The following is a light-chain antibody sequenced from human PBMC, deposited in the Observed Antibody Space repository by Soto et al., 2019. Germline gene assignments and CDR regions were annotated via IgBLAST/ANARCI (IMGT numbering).Light chain of an antibody. J-gene: IGLJ2*01. Sequence: NFMLTQPHSVSESPGKTVTISCTGSSGSIASNYVQWYQQRPGSAPTTVIYEDNQRPSGAPVRFSGSIDSSSNSASLTNSGQMTEDKADYSCQSYDSSNQVVFGGGTKLTDL. CDR1: SGSIASNY. CDR3: QSYDSSNQVV. V-gene: IGLV6-57*02. CDR2: EDN.